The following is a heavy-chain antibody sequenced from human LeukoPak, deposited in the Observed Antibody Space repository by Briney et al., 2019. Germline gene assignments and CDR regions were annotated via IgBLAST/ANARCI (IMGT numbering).Heavy chain of an antibody. CDR3: AKDQRLGGLQYTNPPFDY. J-gene: IGHJ4*02. Sequence: PGGSLRLSCAASGFTFSSYAMSWVRQAPGKGLEWVSAISGTGGSTYYADSVKGRLTISRDNSKNTLYLQMNSLRAEDTAVYCCAKDQRLGGLQYTNPPFDYWGQGTLVTVSS. CDR2: ISGTGGST. D-gene: IGHD3-16*01. V-gene: IGHV3-23*01. CDR1: GFTFSSYA.